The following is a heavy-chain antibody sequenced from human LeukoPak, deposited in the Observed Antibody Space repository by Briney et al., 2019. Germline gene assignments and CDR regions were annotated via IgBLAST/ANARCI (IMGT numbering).Heavy chain of an antibody. J-gene: IGHJ4*02. CDR3: AKDQRMYNYAPFDY. V-gene: IGHV3-30-3*01. CDR1: GFTFSSYA. CDR2: ISYDGSNK. Sequence: GGSLRLSCAASGFTFSSYAMHWVRQAPGKGLEWVAVISYDGSNKYYADSVKGRFTISRDNSKNTLYLQMNSLRAEDTAVYYCAKDQRMYNYAPFDYWGQGTLVTVSS. D-gene: IGHD1-1*01.